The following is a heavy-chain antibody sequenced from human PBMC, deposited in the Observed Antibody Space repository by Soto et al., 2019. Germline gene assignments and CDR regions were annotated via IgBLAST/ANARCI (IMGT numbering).Heavy chain of an antibody. CDR2: ISYDGSNK. Sequence: GGSLRLSCAASGFTFSSYAMHWVRQAPGKGLEWVAVISYDGSNKYYADSVKGRFTISRDNSKNTLYLQMNSLRAEDTAVYYCARDPYGGNSGLYWFDPWGQGTLVTVSS. V-gene: IGHV3-30-3*01. CDR3: ARDPYGGNSGLYWFDP. J-gene: IGHJ5*02. CDR1: GFTFSSYA. D-gene: IGHD4-17*01.